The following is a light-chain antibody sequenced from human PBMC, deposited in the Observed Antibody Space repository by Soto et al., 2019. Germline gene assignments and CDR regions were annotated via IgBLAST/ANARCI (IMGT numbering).Light chain of an antibody. CDR2: GAS. V-gene: IGKV3-15*01. Sequence: EIVMTQSPTTLSVSRGERATLSCRASQSVSRNLAWYQQTNGQAPRILIYGASTRDTGIPGRFSGSGFGTEFTLTISRLQSEDFEVYYCQQYNNWPRTFGQGTKVDIK. CDR1: QSVSRN. J-gene: IGKJ1*01. CDR3: QQYNNWPRT.